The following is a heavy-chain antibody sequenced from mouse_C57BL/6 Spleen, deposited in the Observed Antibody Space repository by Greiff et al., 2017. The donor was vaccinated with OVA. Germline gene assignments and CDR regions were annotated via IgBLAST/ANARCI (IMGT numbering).Heavy chain of an antibody. CDR2: ISSGSSTI. V-gene: IGHV5-17*01. CDR3: ARPRVTTSRAMDY. Sequence: EVQRVESGGGLVKPGGSLKLSCAASGFTFSDYGMHWVRQAPEKGLEWVAYISSGSSTIYYADTVKGRFTISRDNAKNTLFLQMTSLRSEDTAMYYCARPRVTTSRAMDYWGQGTSVTVSS. J-gene: IGHJ4*01. D-gene: IGHD2-2*01. CDR1: GFTFSDYG.